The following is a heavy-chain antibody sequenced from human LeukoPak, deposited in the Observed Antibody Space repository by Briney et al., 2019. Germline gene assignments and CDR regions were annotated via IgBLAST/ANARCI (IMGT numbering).Heavy chain of an antibody. J-gene: IGHJ4*02. D-gene: IGHD4-17*01. V-gene: IGHV3-33*01. CDR1: GFTFSDYA. CDR3: ARDGADYGDYAVYFAY. CDR2: IWYDGSKE. Sequence: GGSLRLSCAASGFTFSDYAFHWVRQVPGKGLEWVAVIWYDGSKEYYSDSMKGRVTISRDNSKDTVYLHMDSLRAEDTAIYYCARDGADYGDYAVYFAYWGQGALVTVSS.